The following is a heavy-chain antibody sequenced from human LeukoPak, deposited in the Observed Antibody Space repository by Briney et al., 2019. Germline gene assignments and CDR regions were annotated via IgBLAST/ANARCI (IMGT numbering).Heavy chain of an antibody. J-gene: IGHJ4*02. V-gene: IGHV1-46*01. CDR3: ARKREMDY. Sequence: ASVKVSCKASGYTFTNYYLHWVRQAPGQGLEWMGIINPNGGSTSYAQKFQGRVTMTRDMSATTVYMELSSLRSEDTAVYYCARKREMDYWGQGTLVTVSS. CDR1: GYTFTNYY. D-gene: IGHD5-24*01. CDR2: INPNGGST.